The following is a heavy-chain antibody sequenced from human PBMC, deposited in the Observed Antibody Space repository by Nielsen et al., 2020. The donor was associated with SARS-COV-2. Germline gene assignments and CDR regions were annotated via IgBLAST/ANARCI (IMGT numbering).Heavy chain of an antibody. Sequence: GESLKISCAASGFTFSNAWMSWVRQAPGKGLEWVGRIKSKTDGGTTDYAAPVKGRFTISRDDSKNTLYLQMNSLRAEDTAVYYCAFGYGSGAFDIWGQGTMVTVSS. CDR1: GFTFSNAW. CDR3: AFGYGSGAFDI. CDR2: IKSKTDGGTT. V-gene: IGHV3-15*01. D-gene: IGHD3-10*01. J-gene: IGHJ3*02.